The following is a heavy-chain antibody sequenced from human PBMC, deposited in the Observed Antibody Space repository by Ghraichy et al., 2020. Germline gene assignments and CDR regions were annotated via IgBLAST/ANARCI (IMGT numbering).Heavy chain of an antibody. CDR3: AKEIGWDIVGVSVSSYYHRMDV. CDR2: ISWDSGTI. D-gene: IGHD2-2*01. J-gene: IGHJ6*02. CDR1: LFSIDTYA. Sequence: GGSLRLSCGGSLFSIDTYAMHWVRQAPGKGLEWVASISWDSGTIDYGHSVKSRFTISRDNAKNSLFLQMNSLRPEDTALYYCAKEIGWDIVGVSVSSYYHRMDVWGQGTTVTVSS. V-gene: IGHV3-9*01.